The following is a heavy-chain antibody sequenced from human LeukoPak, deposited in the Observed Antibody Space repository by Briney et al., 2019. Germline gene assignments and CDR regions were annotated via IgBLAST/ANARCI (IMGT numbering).Heavy chain of an antibody. CDR3: ARALNDFWSGYYAGWFDP. CDR2: IYYSGST. D-gene: IGHD3-3*01. V-gene: IGHV4-39*07. CDR1: GGSISGSSYY. J-gene: IGHJ5*02. Sequence: SETLSLTCTVSGGSISGSSYYWGWIRQPPGKGLEWIGSIYYSGSTYYNPSLKSRVTISVDRSKNQFSLKLSSVTAADTAVYYCARALNDFWSGYYAGWFDPWGQGTLVTVSS.